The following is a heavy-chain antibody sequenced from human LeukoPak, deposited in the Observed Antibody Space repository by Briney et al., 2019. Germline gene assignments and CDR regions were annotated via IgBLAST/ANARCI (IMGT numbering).Heavy chain of an antibody. CDR1: GFTFSNYA. Sequence: PGGSLRLSCAASGFTFSNYAMSWVRQGPGKGLEWVSAIDSSGSYTWYDDSVKGRFTISRDNSKNTLYLQMNSLRAEDTAVYYCAKGSAGGRPYYFDYWGQGTLVPVSS. CDR2: IDSSGSYT. CDR3: AKGSAGGRPYYFDY. J-gene: IGHJ4*02. V-gene: IGHV3-23*05. D-gene: IGHD6-13*01.